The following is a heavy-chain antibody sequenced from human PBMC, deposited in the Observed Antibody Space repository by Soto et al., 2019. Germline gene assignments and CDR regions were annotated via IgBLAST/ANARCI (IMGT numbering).Heavy chain of an antibody. CDR2: INHSGST. D-gene: IGHD6-6*01. CDR3: ARGQYSSSSLAYYYYGMDV. J-gene: IGHJ6*02. V-gene: IGHV4-34*01. Sequence: QVQLQQWGAGLLKPSETLSLTCAVYGGSFSGYYWSWIRQPPGKGLEWIGEINHSGSTNYNPSLKRRVTISVDTSKNQFSLKLSSVTAADMAVYYCARGQYSSSSLAYYYYGMDVWGQGTTVTVSS. CDR1: GGSFSGYY.